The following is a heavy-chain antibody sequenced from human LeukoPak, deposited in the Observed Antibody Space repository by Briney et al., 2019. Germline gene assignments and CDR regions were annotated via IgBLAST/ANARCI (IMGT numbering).Heavy chain of an antibody. Sequence: SVKVSCKASGYSFTSHYMHWVRQAPGQGLEWMGGIIPIFGTANYAQKFQGRVTITADKSTSTAYMELSSLRSEDTAVYYCQISSSSGYDYWGQGTLVTVSS. CDR2: IIPIFGTA. V-gene: IGHV1-69*06. D-gene: IGHD6-6*01. CDR1: GYSFTSHY. J-gene: IGHJ4*02. CDR3: QISSSSGYDY.